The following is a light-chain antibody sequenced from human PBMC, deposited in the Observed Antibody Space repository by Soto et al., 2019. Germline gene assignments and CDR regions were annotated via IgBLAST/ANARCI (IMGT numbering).Light chain of an antibody. Sequence: DIQLTQSPPLLSSSVGDRVTITCRASEGISTYLAWYQHKPGRAPRLLMYDASALQSGVPSRFSGGGSGTEFALTISSLQPEDFATYYCQQLNAYPFTFGGGPKVEI. CDR2: DAS. J-gene: IGKJ4*01. CDR3: QQLNAYPFT. V-gene: IGKV1-9*01. CDR1: EGISTY.